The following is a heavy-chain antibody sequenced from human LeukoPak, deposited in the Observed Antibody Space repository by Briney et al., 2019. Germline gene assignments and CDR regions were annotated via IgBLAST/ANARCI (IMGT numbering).Heavy chain of an antibody. D-gene: IGHD2-21*02. Sequence: ASVKVSCNASGYTFTSYYMHWVRQAPGQGLEWMGIINPSGGSTSYAQKFQGRVTMTRDMSTSTVYMELSSLRSGDTAVYYCARDECGGDCYSEGGIYFDYWGQGTLVTVSS. J-gene: IGHJ4*02. CDR3: ARDECGGDCYSEGGIYFDY. CDR1: GYTFTSYY. V-gene: IGHV1-46*01. CDR2: INPSGGST.